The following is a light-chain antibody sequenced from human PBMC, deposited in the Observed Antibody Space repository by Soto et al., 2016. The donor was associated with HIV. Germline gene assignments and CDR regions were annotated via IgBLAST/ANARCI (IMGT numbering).Light chain of an antibody. Sequence: SYELTQPPSVSVASGETAPITCGGDNIGTKAVHWYQQRPGQAPVLVLFDDSDRPSGIPERFSASKSQNTATLTIRRVEAGDEADFYCQVWDNISGHTYVFGTGTKVTVL. CDR2: DDS. J-gene: IGLJ1*01. CDR3: QVWDNISGHTYV. CDR1: NIGTKA. V-gene: IGLV3-21*02.